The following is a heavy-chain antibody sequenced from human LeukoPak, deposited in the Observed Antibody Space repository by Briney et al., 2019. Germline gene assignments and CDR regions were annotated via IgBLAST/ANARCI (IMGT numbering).Heavy chain of an antibody. Sequence: SETLSLTCTVSGGSISSSSYYWGWIRQPPGKGLEWIGSIYYSGSTYYNPSLKSRVTISVDTSKNQFSLKLSSVTAADTAVYYCASRPLYSSSYFDYWGQGTLVTVSS. D-gene: IGHD6-6*01. CDR3: ASRPLYSSSYFDY. V-gene: IGHV4-39*01. CDR1: GGSISSSSYY. CDR2: IYYSGST. J-gene: IGHJ4*02.